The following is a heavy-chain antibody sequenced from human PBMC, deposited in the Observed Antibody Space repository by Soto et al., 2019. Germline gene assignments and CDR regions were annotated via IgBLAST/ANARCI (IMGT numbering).Heavy chain of an antibody. CDR3: ARDGGPY. D-gene: IGHD3-16*01. CDR2: ISYDGTNK. V-gene: IGHV3-30-3*01. J-gene: IGHJ4*02. CDR1: GFTFRTFA. Sequence: QVQLVESGGGVVQPGTSLRLSCEASGFTFRTFAMHWVRQAPGKGLEWVAVISYDGTNKYYADSLKGRFTISRDNSKNGLYLKMTSLRAEEPVLYHWARDGGPYWGRGPLVFVSS.